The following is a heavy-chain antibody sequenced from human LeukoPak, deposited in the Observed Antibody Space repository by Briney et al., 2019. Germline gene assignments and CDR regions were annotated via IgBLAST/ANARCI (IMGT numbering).Heavy chain of an antibody. D-gene: IGHD6-13*01. J-gene: IGHJ6*03. CDR2: INHSGST. V-gene: IGHV4-34*01. Sequence: PSETLSLTCAVYGGSFSTYYWSWIRQPPGKGLEWIGEINHSGSTNYNPSLKSRVTISVDTSKNQFSLKLSSVTAADTAVYYCAGQTTGTYRSSYYNYYMDVWGKGTTVTVSS. CDR3: AGQTTGTYRSSYYNYYMDV. CDR1: GGSFSTYY.